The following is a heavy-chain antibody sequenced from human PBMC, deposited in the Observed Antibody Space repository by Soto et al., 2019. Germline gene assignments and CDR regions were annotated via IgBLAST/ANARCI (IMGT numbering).Heavy chain of an antibody. D-gene: IGHD3-16*01. CDR3: AKDLGELRVALDI. J-gene: IGHJ3*02. CDR1: GFTFSNYG. V-gene: IGHV3-30*18. CDR2: ISYDGSNK. Sequence: GGSLRLSCAASGFTFSNYGMHWVRQAPGKGLEWVAVISYDGSNKYYADSVKGRFTISRDNSKNTVYLQMNSLRGEDTAVYYCAKDLGELRVALDIWGQGTVVTVSS.